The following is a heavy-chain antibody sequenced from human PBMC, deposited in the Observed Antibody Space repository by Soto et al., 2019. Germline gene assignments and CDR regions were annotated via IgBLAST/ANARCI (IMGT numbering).Heavy chain of an antibody. D-gene: IGHD2-8*01. J-gene: IGHJ4*02. CDR1: GFTFSSYW. CDR2: INSDGTTT. V-gene: IGHV3-74*01. Sequence: PGGSLRLSCAASGFTFSSYWMHWVRQAPGKGLVWVSRINSDGTTTTYADSVKGRFTISRDNAKNTLDLQMNSLRADDTAVYYCVNLIGPETRGYWGQGTLVTVSS. CDR3: VNLIGPETRGY.